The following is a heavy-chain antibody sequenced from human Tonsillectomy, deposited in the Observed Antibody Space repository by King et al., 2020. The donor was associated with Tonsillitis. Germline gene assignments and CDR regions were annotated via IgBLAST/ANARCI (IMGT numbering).Heavy chain of an antibody. CDR2: IAYDGVNK. J-gene: IGHJ4*02. D-gene: IGHD4-23*01. Sequence: VQLVESGGGVVQPGGSLRLSCAASGFTFSSYAMHWVRQAPGKGLGWVAVIAYDGVNKYYADSVMGRLTFSRDNSKNTLYLQMNSLRADDTAVYYCAREGGGNSDYFDYWGQGTLVTVSS. V-gene: IGHV3-30-3*01. CDR3: AREGGGNSDYFDY. CDR1: GFTFSSYA.